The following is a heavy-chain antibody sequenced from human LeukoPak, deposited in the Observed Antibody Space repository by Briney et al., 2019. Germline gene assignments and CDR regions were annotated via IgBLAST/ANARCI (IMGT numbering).Heavy chain of an antibody. Sequence: GGSLRLSRAAAGFTLGTYTMSWGREAPGKGLEWVASISSSINYIYHADSIKGRFTISREDAQNSVYMEMNSLKDEDTAVFYLARSRTSSPYDKIRNLGGQGPLVIVSS. CDR1: GFTLGTYT. CDR3: ARSRTSSPYDKIRNL. CDR2: ISSSINYI. J-gene: IGHJ4*02. D-gene: IGHD1-14*01. V-gene: IGHV3-21*01.